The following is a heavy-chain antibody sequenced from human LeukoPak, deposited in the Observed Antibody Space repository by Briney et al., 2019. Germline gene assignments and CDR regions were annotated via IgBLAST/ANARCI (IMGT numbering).Heavy chain of an antibody. Sequence: SVKVSCTASGGTFSSYAISLVRHAPGQGLEWMLGIILILGIANYAQKFQRRVTITADKSTSTAYMELSSLRSEDTAVYYCARGVAIDRTGNNYYYGMDVWGQGTTVTVSS. V-gene: IGHV1-69*04. CDR1: GGTFSSYA. D-gene: IGHD1-1*01. J-gene: IGHJ6*02. CDR3: ARGVAIDRTGNNYYYGMDV. CDR2: IILILGIA.